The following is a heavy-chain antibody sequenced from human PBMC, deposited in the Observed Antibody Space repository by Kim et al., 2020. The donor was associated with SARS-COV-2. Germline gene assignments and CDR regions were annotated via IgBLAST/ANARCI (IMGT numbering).Heavy chain of an antibody. D-gene: IGHD4-4*01. J-gene: IGHJ4*02. Sequence: GGSLRLSCAASGFTFRNYWMHWVRQIPGKGLVWVSRINGDGSSTDYADSVKGRFTISRDNARNTLYLQMNSLRPDDTAVFYCVRGWDSRDGYSMYRGQGALVTVSS. CDR3: VRGWDSRDGYSMY. CDR1: GFTFRNYW. V-gene: IGHV3-74*01. CDR2: INGDGSST.